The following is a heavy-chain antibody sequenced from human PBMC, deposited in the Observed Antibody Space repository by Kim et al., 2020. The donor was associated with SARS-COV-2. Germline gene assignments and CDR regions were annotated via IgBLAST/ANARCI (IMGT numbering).Heavy chain of an antibody. CDR2: IYSGGST. V-gene: IGHV3-66*02. Sequence: GGSLRLSCAASGFTVSSNYMSWVRQAPGKGLEWVSVIYSGGSTYYADSVKGRFTISRDNSKNTLYLQMNSLRAEDTAVYYCARGGRYYDILTGYSQPYYFDYWGQGTLVTVSS. J-gene: IGHJ4*02. D-gene: IGHD3-9*01. CDR3: ARGGRYYDILTGYSQPYYFDY. CDR1: GFTVSSNY.